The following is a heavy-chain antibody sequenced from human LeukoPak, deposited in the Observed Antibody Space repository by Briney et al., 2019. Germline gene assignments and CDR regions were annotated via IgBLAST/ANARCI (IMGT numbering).Heavy chain of an antibody. CDR3: ARDANKNGYNTGLDY. J-gene: IGHJ4*02. CDR2: IIPIFGTA. Sequence: AASVKVSCKASGGTFSSYAISWVRQAPGQGLEWMGGIIPIFGTANYAQKFQGRVTITADESTSTAYMELSSLRSEDTAVYYCARDANKNGYNTGLDYWGQGTLVTVSS. V-gene: IGHV1-69*13. CDR1: GGTFSSYA. D-gene: IGHD5-24*01.